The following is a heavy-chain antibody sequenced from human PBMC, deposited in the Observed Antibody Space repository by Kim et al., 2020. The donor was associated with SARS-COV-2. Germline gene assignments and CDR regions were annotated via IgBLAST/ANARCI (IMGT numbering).Heavy chain of an antibody. Sequence: DPVQGRLIISRDNSKNTLDLQMNGLRAEDTAVYYCTKLSGIDCYSDYFDYWGQGTRVTVSS. D-gene: IGHD2-21*02. CDR3: TKLSGIDCYSDYFDY. J-gene: IGHJ4*02. V-gene: IGHV3-23*02.